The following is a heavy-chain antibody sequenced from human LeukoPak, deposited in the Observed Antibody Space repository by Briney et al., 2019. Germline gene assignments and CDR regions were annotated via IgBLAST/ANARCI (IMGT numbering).Heavy chain of an antibody. V-gene: IGHV4-59*12. CDR3: ARDHITMVRGANYYYGMDV. CDR1: GGSISSYY. J-gene: IGHJ6*02. CDR2: IYYSGST. D-gene: IGHD3-10*01. Sequence: SETLSLTCTVSGGSISSYYWSWIRQPPGKGLEWIGYIYYSGSTYYNPSLKSRVTISVDTSKNQFSLKLSSVAAADTAVYYCARDHITMVRGANYYYGMDVWGQGTTVTVSS.